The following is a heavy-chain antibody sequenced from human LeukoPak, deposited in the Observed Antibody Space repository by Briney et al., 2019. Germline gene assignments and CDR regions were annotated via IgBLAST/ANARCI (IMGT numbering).Heavy chain of an antibody. CDR2: ISGVGGST. CDR1: GFTFDDYA. Sequence: GGSLRLSCAASGFTFDDYAMHWVRQAPGKGLEWVSLISGVGGSTYYADSVKGRFTISRDNSKNTLFLQMNSLRAEDTAVYYCAKDRDSYGAYAFDIWGQGTVVTVSS. CDR3: AKDRDSYGAYAFDI. J-gene: IGHJ3*02. V-gene: IGHV3-23*01. D-gene: IGHD5-18*01.